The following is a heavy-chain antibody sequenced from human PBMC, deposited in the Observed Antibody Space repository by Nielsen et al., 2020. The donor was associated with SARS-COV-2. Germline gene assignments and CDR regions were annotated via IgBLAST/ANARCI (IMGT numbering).Heavy chain of an antibody. CDR1: GGSFSGYY. V-gene: IGHV4-34*01. D-gene: IGHD3-10*01. CDR2: INHSGST. CDR3: ARGRFYYGSGSYLSY. J-gene: IGHJ4*02. Sequence: SETPSLTCAVYGGSFSGYYWSWIRQPPGKGLEWIGEINHSGSTNYNPSLKSRVTISVDTSKNQFSLKLSSVTAADTAVYYCARGRFYYGSGSYLSYWGQGTLVTVSS.